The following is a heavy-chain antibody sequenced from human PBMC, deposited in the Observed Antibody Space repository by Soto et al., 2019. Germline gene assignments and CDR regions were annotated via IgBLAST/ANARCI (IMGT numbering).Heavy chain of an antibody. Sequence: GESLKISCKGSGYSFTSYWISWVRQMPGKGLEWMGRIDPSDSYTNYSPSFQGHVTISADKSISTAYLQWSSLKASDTAMYYCASSRAGGSDYYGMDVWGQGTTVTVS. J-gene: IGHJ6*02. CDR2: IDPSDSYT. V-gene: IGHV5-10-1*01. CDR1: GYSFTSYW. D-gene: IGHD1-26*01. CDR3: ASSRAGGSDYYGMDV.